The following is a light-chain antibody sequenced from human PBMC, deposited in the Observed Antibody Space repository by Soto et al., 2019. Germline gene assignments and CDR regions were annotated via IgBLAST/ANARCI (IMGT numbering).Light chain of an antibody. V-gene: IGKV3-20*01. J-gene: IGKJ1*01. CDR1: QSVSSSY. CDR3: HQYGSSPRT. Sequence: VVCTQSAVTLSFSPGEISTLSFRASQSVSSSYLAWYQQKPGQAPRLLIYGASSRATGIPDRFSGSGSGTDFTLTISRLEPEDFAVYYCHQYGSSPRTFGQGTKVDIK. CDR2: GAS.